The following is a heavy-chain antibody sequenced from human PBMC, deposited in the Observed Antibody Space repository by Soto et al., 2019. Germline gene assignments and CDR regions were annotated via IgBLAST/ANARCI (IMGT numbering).Heavy chain of an antibody. CDR1: GGSFSGYY. V-gene: IGHV4-34*01. Sequence: QVQLQQWGAGLLKPSETLSLTCAVYGGSFSGYYWTWIRQPPGTGLEWIGEINHSGSTNYNPSLKSRGTISVDTSKSQFSMKLTSVTAADTAVYYCARDKITGLVDYWGQGTLVTVSS. D-gene: IGHD2-8*02. CDR3: ARDKITGLVDY. CDR2: INHSGST. J-gene: IGHJ4*02.